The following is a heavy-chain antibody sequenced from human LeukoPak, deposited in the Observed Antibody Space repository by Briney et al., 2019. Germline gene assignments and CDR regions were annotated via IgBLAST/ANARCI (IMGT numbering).Heavy chain of an antibody. J-gene: IGHJ4*02. CDR2: INAGNGNT. CDR3: ARGSLLGSSWYDY. D-gene: IGHD6-13*01. Sequence: GASVKVSCKASGYTFTTYVMHWVRQAPGQRLEWMGWINAGNGNTKYSQKFQGRVTFTRDTSANTAYMELTSLRSEDTAVYCCARGSLLGSSWYDYWGQGTLVIVSS. CDR1: GYTFTTYV. V-gene: IGHV1-3*01.